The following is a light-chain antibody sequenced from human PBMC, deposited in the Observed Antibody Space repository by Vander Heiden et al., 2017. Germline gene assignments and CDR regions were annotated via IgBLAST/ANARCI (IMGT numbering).Light chain of an antibody. CDR1: QSVLYSSNNKNY. V-gene: IGKV4-1*01. Sequence: DIVMTQSPDSLAVSLGERATINCKSSQSVLYSSNNKNYLAWYQQKPGQPPKLLIYWTSTREFGVPDRFSGSGSGTDFTLTISSLQAEDVAVYYCQQEDSTPYTFGQWTKLEIK. J-gene: IGKJ2*01. CDR3: QQEDSTPYT. CDR2: WTS.